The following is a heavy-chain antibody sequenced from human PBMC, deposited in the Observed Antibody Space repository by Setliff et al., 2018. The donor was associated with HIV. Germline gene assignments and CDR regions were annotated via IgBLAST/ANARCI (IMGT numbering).Heavy chain of an antibody. Sequence: SETLSLTCTVSGGSISSSSYYWGWIRQTPAKGLEWIGTMYQTGKTKYNSPLRGRVTIFVDTTQNQLSLTLRSVTAADSAVYFCVNSGYDGDYYYYYMDIWGKGTTVTVSS. V-gene: IGHV4-39*01. CDR2: MYQTGKT. D-gene: IGHD5-12*01. CDR3: VNSGYDGDYYYYYMDI. J-gene: IGHJ6*03. CDR1: GGSISSSSYY.